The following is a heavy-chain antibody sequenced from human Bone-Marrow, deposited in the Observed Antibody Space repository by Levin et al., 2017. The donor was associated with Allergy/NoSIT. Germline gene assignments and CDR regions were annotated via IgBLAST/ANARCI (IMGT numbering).Heavy chain of an antibody. Sequence: GESLKISCVGSGFTFSTYWMGWVRQAPGKGLEWVAILKYDGTEEYFVDSVKGRFSISRDNAKNSLYLQMNGLRAEDTAVYHCARNLNYYQFDFWGQGALVTVSS. V-gene: IGHV3-7*01. CDR2: LKYDGTEE. D-gene: IGHD1-26*01. J-gene: IGHJ4*02. CDR1: GFTFSTYW. CDR3: ARNLNYYQFDF.